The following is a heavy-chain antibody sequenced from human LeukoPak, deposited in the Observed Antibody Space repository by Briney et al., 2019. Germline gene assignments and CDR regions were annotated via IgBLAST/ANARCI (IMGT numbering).Heavy chain of an antibody. CDR2: INPNSGGT. D-gene: IGHD6-13*01. CDR1: GYTFTGYY. CDR3: ARREFTPAGPGNYHYYYLDV. V-gene: IGHV1-2*02. Sequence: GASVKVSCKASGYTFTGYYMHGVRQAPGQGLEWMGWINPNSGGTNFAQKFQGRVTMTRDTSISTAYMELDRLTSGDTAIYYCARREFTPAGPGNYHYYYLDVWGKGTMLTVSS. J-gene: IGHJ6*03.